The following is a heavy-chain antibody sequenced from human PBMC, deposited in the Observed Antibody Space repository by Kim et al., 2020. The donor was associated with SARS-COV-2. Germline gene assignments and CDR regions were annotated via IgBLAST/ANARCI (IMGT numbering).Heavy chain of an antibody. J-gene: IGHJ5*02. CDR3: ARSGSGYFDP. CDR2: TR. D-gene: IGHD3-10*01. V-gene: IGHV3-48*02. Sequence: TRHYADSVKGRLTISRDNAKNSLYLQMNSLRDEDTAVYYCARSGSGYFDPWGQGTLVTVSS.